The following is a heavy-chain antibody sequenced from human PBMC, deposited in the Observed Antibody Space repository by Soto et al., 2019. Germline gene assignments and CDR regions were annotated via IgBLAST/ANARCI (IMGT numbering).Heavy chain of an antibody. J-gene: IGHJ4*02. D-gene: IGHD6-13*01. Sequence: ASVKFSCKTSVYTFSTYPISWVRQAPGQGLEWVGWISTYNGKTNYGQKFQGRVTITTDTSTSTAYMDLRNLRSDDTAVYYCARDRVEAALGTFDQWGQGTLVTVSS. V-gene: IGHV1-18*01. CDR1: VYTFSTYP. CDR3: ARDRVEAALGTFDQ. CDR2: ISTYNGKT.